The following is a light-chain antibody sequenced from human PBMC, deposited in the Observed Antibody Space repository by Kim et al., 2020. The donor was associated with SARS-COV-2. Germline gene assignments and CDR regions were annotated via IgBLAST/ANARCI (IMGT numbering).Light chain of an antibody. CDR1: QSVSTD. J-gene: IGKJ4*01. CDR3: QRRTNWLT. CDR2: DAS. V-gene: IGKV3-11*01. Sequence: LLAPGKRATLPGGARQSVSTDLACNKKKPGQAPRLLIDDASKRATGIQARLGGSGSGTDLPITTSSLEPDDFAVYYCQRRTNWLTSGGGTTGEIK.